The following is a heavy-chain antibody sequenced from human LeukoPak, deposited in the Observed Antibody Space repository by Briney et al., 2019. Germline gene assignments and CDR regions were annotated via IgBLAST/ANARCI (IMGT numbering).Heavy chain of an antibody. CDR3: AREDDSTGYYSDAFDI. V-gene: IGHV3-33*08. CDR2: IWYDGSNK. CDR1: GFTFSSYG. J-gene: IGHJ3*02. D-gene: IGHD3-22*01. Sequence: GRSLRLSCAASGFTFSSYGMHWVRQAPGKGLEWVAVIWYDGSNKYYADSVKGRFTISRDNSKNTLYLQMNSLRAEDTAVYYCAREDDSTGYYSDAFDIWGQGTMVSISS.